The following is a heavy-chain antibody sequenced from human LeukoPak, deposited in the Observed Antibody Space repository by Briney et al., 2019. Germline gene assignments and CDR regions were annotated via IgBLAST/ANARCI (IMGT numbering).Heavy chain of an antibody. CDR1: GITFSNYA. Sequence: GGSLRLSCAASGITFSNYAMTWVRQAPWKGLEWVSGIGGSGGSTYYADSVKGRFTISRDNSKNTLYLQMNSLRAEDTAVYYCAKTMGSIFSPFDDWGQGTLVTVSS. V-gene: IGHV3-23*01. J-gene: IGHJ4*02. D-gene: IGHD3-3*01. CDR3: AKTMGSIFSPFDD. CDR2: IGGSGGST.